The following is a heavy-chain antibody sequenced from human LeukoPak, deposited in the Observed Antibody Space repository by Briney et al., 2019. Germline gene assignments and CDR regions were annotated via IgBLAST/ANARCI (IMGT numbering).Heavy chain of an antibody. CDR2: FDPEDGET. D-gene: IGHD2-2*02. J-gene: IGHJ3*02. V-gene: IGHV1-24*01. CDR1: GYTLTELS. CDR3: ATDLPDCSSTSCYNLNVWAFDI. Sequence: ASVKVSCKVSGYTLTELSMHWVRQAPGKGLEWMGGFDPEDGETIYAQKFQGRVTMTEDTSTDTAYMELSSLRSEDTAVYYCATDLPDCSSTSCYNLNVWAFDIWGQGTMVTVSS.